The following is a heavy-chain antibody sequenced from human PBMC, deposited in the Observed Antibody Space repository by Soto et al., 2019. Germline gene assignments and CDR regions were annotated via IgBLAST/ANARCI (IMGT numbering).Heavy chain of an antibody. V-gene: IGHV1-69*02. CDR3: ARSITGTTLHNFDN. Sequence: SSSWAHHAHGQGLEWMGRIIPNNGIANYAQKFQGRVTITADKSTSTAYMELSSLRSEDTAVYFCARSITGTTLHNFDNWAEGPLGTLYS. CDR1: S. D-gene: IGHD1-7*01. CDR2: IIPNNGIA. J-gene: IGHJ4*01.